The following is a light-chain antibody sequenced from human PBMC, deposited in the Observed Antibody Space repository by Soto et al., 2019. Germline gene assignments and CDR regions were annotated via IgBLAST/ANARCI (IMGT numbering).Light chain of an antibody. CDR3: SSYTSTSTPWV. V-gene: IGLV2-14*02. CDR2: EGT. CDR1: SSDVGSYNL. J-gene: IGLJ3*02. Sequence: QSALTQPASVSASPGQSITIPCTGTSSDVGSYNLVSWFQQHPGKVPKLLIYEGTKRASGLSDRFSGSKSGNTASLTISGLQAEDEADYYCSSYTSTSTPWVFGGGTKLTVL.